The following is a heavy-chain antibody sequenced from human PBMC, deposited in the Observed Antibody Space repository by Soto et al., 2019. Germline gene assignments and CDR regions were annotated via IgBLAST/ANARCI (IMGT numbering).Heavy chain of an antibody. D-gene: IGHD5-18*01. CDR2: IYYSGST. CDR1: GGSVSSGSYY. J-gene: IGHJ6*02. V-gene: IGHV4-61*01. CDR3: AREGVDTANYGMDV. Sequence: SGTLSVTCTVSGGSVSSGSYYWSWIRQPPGKGLEWIGYIYYSGSTNYNPSLKSRVTISVDTSKNQFSLKLSSVTAADTAVYYCAREGVDTANYGMDVWGQGTTVTVSS.